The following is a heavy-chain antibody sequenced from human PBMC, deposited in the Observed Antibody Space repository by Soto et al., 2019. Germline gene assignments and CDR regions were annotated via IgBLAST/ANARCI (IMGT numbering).Heavy chain of an antibody. Sequence: ASVKVSCTASGYTFTGYYMHWVRQAPGQGLEWMGWINPNSGGTNYAQKFQGWVTMTRDTSISTAYMELSRLRSDDTAVYYCARGYKIYCSSTSCYSDYFDYWGQGTLVTVSS. J-gene: IGHJ4*02. V-gene: IGHV1-2*04. D-gene: IGHD2-2*01. CDR2: INPNSGGT. CDR3: ARGYKIYCSSTSCYSDYFDY. CDR1: GYTFTGYY.